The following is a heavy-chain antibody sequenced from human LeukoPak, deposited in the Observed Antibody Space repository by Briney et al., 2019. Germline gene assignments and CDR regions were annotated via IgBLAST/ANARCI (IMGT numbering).Heavy chain of an antibody. Sequence: SVKVSCKASGGTFSSYAISWARQAPGQGLEWMGGIIPIFGTANYAQKFQGRVTITTDESTSTAYMELSSLRSEDTAVYYCARGTLVVPAAIGGGYYFDYWGQGTLVTVSS. D-gene: IGHD2-2*02. J-gene: IGHJ4*02. CDR3: ARGTLVVPAAIGGGYYFDY. CDR2: IIPIFGTA. CDR1: GGTFSSYA. V-gene: IGHV1-69*05.